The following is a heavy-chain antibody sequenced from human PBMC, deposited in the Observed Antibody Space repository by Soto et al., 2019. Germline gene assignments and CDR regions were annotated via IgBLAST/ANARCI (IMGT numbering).Heavy chain of an antibody. Sequence: GESLKVSCAASEFPFSGAAMRWVRQDPGKGLEWVGRIRNKANSYATGYAASVEGRFTISRDESKNTAYLEMNSLKTEDTAVYYCTKRHRSGGNCHHDYRSQGTVVTVSS. CDR2: IRNKANSYAT. CDR3: TKRHRSGGNCHHDY. D-gene: IGHD2-15*01. V-gene: IGHV3-73*01. J-gene: IGHJ4*02. CDR1: EFPFSGAA.